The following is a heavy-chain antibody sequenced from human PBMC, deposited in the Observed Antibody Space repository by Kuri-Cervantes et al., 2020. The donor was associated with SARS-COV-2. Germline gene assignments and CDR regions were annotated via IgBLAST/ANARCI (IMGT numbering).Heavy chain of an antibody. J-gene: IGHJ4*02. CDR1: AYTFTAYY. Sequence: SVKVSCKASAYTFTAYYIHWVRQVPGQGFEWMGRIIPLFGTTIYAQKFRDRVTFTADKSTNTAYMELSSLRSEDTAVYYCARPYCTTTTCYDGTFDSWGQGTLVTVSS. V-gene: IGHV1-69*06. CDR3: ARPYCTTTTCYDGTFDS. D-gene: IGHD2-2*01. CDR2: IIPLFGTT.